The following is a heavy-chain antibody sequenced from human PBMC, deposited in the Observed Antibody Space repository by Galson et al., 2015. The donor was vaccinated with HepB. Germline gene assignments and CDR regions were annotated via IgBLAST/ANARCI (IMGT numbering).Heavy chain of an antibody. Sequence: QSGAEVKKPGESLKISCKASGYTFANYWIGWVRQMPGKGLEWMGIIYPGDFDTRYSPSFQGRVSMSADKSITTVYLQWSSLKASDTAIYYCARRERSCFDGNCDLYWFDSWGQGTLVTVSS. CDR2: IYPGDFDT. CDR1: GYTFANYW. D-gene: IGHD2-21*01. CDR3: ARRERSCFDGNCDLYWFDS. V-gene: IGHV5-51*01. J-gene: IGHJ5*01.